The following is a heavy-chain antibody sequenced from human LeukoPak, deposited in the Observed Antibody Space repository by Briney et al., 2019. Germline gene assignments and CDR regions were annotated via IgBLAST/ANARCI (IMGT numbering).Heavy chain of an antibody. CDR3: ARGHSSGYYSYRLYYFDY. V-gene: IGHV4-59*01. J-gene: IGHJ4*02. CDR1: GGSISSYY. D-gene: IGHD3-22*01. Sequence: SETLSLTCTVSGGSISSYYWSWIRQPPGKGLEWIGYIYYSGSTNYNPSLKSRVTISVDTSKNQFSLTLSSVTAADTAVYYCARGHSSGYYSYRLYYFDYWGQGTLVTVSS. CDR2: IYYSGST.